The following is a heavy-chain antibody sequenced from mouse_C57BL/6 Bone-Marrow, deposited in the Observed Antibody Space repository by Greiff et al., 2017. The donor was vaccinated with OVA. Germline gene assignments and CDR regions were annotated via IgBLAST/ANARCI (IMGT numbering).Heavy chain of an antibody. CDR2: IYPRSGNT. V-gene: IGHV1-81*01. CDR1: GYTFTSYG. CDR3: ARGGLRLGYFDY. J-gene: IGHJ2*01. Sequence: QVQLKQSGAELARPGASVKLSCKASGYTFTSYGISWVKQRTGQGLEWIGEIYPRSGNTYYNEKFKGKATLTADKSSSTAYMELRSLTSEDSAVYFCARGGLRLGYFDYWGQGTTRTVSS. D-gene: IGHD3-2*02.